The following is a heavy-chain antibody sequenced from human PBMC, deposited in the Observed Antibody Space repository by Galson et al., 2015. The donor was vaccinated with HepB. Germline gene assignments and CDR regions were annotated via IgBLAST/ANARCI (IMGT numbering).Heavy chain of an antibody. CDR3: ARMAPTVTSSGGLDS. CDR1: GFSLTTTGMC. D-gene: IGHD3-10*01. CDR2: IDWDDDK. V-gene: IGHV2-70*17. Sequence: PALVKPTQTLTLTCTFSGFSLTTTGMCVSWIRQPPGKALEWLARIDWDDDKFYTTSLKTRLTISKDTSKNQVVLRMTNMDPVDTAPYFCARMAPTVTSSGGLDSWGQGILVTVSS. J-gene: IGHJ4*02.